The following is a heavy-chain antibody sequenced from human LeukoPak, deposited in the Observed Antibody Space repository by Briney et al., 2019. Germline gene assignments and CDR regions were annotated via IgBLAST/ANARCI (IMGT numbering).Heavy chain of an antibody. CDR3: AREPTVTTGRFDY. J-gene: IGHJ4*02. Sequence: PSETLSLTCAVSAYSISRGYYWSWIRQPAGKGLEWIGRIYTSGSTNYNPSLKSRVTISVDTSKNQFSLKLSSVTAADTAVYYCAREPTVTTGRFDYWGQGTLVTVSS. CDR2: IYTSGST. D-gene: IGHD4-11*01. CDR1: AYSISRGYY. V-gene: IGHV4-61*02.